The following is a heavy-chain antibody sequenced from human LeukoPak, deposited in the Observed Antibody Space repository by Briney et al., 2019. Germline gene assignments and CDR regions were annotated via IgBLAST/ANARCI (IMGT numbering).Heavy chain of an antibody. V-gene: IGHV1-46*01. CDR3: ARVLTPRGSSSWYGY. CDR2: INPSGGGT. CDR1: GYTFTSYY. D-gene: IGHD6-13*01. Sequence: ASVKVSCKASGYTFTSYYMHWVRQAPGQGLEWMGIINPSGGGTSYAQKFQGRVTMTRDTSTSTVYMELSSLRSEDTAVYYCARVLTPRGSSSWYGYWGQGTLVTVSS. J-gene: IGHJ4*02.